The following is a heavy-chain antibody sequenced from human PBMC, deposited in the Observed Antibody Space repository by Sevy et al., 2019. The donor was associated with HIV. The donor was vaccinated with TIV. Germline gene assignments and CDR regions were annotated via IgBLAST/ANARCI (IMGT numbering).Heavy chain of an antibody. V-gene: IGHV3-30-3*01. J-gene: IGHJ6*02. Sequence: GGSLRLSCAASGFTFSSYAMHWVRQAPGKGLEWVAVISYDGCNKYYADSVKGRFTISRDNSKNTLYLQMNSLRAEDTAVYYCARGGYCSSTSCYTVYYYGMDVWGQWTTVTVSS. CDR3: ARGGYCSSTSCYTVYYYGMDV. CDR2: ISYDGCNK. D-gene: IGHD2-2*02. CDR1: GFTFSSYA.